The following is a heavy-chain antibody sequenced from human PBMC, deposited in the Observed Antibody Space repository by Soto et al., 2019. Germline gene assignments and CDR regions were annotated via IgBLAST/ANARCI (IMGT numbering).Heavy chain of an antibody. CDR3: ARDSFYDSSGYYCYGMDV. D-gene: IGHD3-22*01. J-gene: IGHJ6*01. CDR2: IWYDGSNK. V-gene: IGHV3-33*01. CDR1: GFTFSSYG. Sequence: GGSLRLSCAASGFTFSSYGMHWVRQAPGKGLEWVAVIWYDGSNKYYADSVKGRFTISRDNSKNTLYLQMNSLRAEDTAVYYCARDSFYDSSGYYCYGMDVWGQGTTVTVSS.